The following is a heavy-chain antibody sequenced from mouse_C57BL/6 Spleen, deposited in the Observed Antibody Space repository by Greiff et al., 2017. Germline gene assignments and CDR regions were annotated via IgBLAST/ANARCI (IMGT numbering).Heavy chain of an antibody. V-gene: IGHV1-39*01. CDR3: AGNYYSNYYFDD. CDR2: LNPNNGTT. Sequence: EVQLQQSGPELVKPGASVKISCKASGYTFTDYYMNWVKQSNGKSLEWIGVLNPNNGTTSYNQKFKGKATLTVDQSSSTAYMQLNSLTSADSAVYDCAGNYYSNYYFDDWGQGTTLTVSS. D-gene: IGHD2-5*01. J-gene: IGHJ2*01. CDR1: GYTFTDYY.